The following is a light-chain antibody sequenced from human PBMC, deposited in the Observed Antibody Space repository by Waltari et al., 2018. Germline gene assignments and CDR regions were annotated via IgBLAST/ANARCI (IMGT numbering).Light chain of an antibody. Sequence: QSALTQPASVSGSPGQSTTISCTGSSNDVGTYNYVSWYQQHPGKAPKLIIFEVRHRPSGVSNRFSASKSGNKASLTISGLQTEDEADYYCSSYTSSSTLVFGGGTKVTVL. CDR3: SSYTSSSTLV. J-gene: IGLJ2*01. CDR1: SNDVGTYNY. CDR2: EVR. V-gene: IGLV2-14*01.